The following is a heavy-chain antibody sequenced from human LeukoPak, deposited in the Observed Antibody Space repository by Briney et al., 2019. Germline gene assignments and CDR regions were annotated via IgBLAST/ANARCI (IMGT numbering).Heavy chain of an antibody. Sequence: PSETLSLTCAVYGGSFSGYYWSWIRQPPGKGLEWIGEINHSGSTNYNPSLKSRVTISVDTSKNQFSLKLSSVTAADTAVYYCARHFLYSSGCPLDYWGQGTLVTVSS. CDR3: ARHFLYSSGCPLDY. CDR2: INHSGST. D-gene: IGHD6-19*01. V-gene: IGHV4-34*01. J-gene: IGHJ4*02. CDR1: GGSFSGYY.